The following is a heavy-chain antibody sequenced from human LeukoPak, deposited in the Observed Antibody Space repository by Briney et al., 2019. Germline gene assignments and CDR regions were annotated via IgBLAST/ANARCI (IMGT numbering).Heavy chain of an antibody. J-gene: IGHJ4*02. D-gene: IGHD2-2*01. Sequence: PGGSLRLSCVASGFTLGDYNMNWVRQAPGKGLEWVAVISYDGSNKYYADSVKGRFTISRDNSKNTLYLQMNSLRAEDTAVYYCASHFACGRASCPPFDSWGQGTLVTVSS. CDR3: ASHFACGRASCPPFDS. V-gene: IGHV3-30*03. CDR1: GFTLGDYN. CDR2: ISYDGSNK.